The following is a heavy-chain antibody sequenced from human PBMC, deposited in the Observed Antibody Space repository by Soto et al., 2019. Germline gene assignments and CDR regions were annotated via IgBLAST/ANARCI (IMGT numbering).Heavy chain of an antibody. CDR1: GGSISTVGHY. Sequence: SETLSLTCSVSGGSISTVGHYWTLIRQPPGKGLEWIGSIYHTGSTYYSKSLRSRLTMSVDTSKSQFSLRLSSVTAADTAVYYCARATGTLRSRNCDYWGQGSLVTVS. CDR3: ARATGTLRSRNCDY. V-gene: IGHV4-31*03. J-gene: IGHJ4*02. CDR2: IYHTGST. D-gene: IGHD1-1*01.